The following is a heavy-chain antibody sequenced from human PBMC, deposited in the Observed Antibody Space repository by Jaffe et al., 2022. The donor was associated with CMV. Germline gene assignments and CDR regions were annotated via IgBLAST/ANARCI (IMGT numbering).Heavy chain of an antibody. CDR2: IYYSGST. V-gene: IGHV4-59*08. J-gene: IGHJ4*02. Sequence: QVQLQESGPGLVKPSETLSLTCTVSGGSISSYYWSWIRQPPGKGLEWIGYIYYSGSTNYNPSLKSRVTISVDTSKNQFSLKLSSVTAADTAVYYCARYKGTGTTAFDYWGQGTLVTVSS. CDR1: GGSISSYY. D-gene: IGHD1-7*01. CDR3: ARYKGTGTTAFDY.